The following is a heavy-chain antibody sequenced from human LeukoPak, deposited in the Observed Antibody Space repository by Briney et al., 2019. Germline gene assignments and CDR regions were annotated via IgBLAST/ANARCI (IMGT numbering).Heavy chain of an antibody. D-gene: IGHD5-18*01. J-gene: IGHJ4*02. CDR2: IYYSKNT. CDR3: VSPRGFSYGYFDY. CDR1: GGSISSSSAY. V-gene: IGHV4-39*01. Sequence: SETLSLTCTVSGGSISSSSAYWGWIRQPPGKGLEWFGSIYYSKNTYYNPSLKSRVTISADTSKNQFSLTLGSVSATDTAVYYCVSPRGFSYGYFDYWGQGTLVTVSS.